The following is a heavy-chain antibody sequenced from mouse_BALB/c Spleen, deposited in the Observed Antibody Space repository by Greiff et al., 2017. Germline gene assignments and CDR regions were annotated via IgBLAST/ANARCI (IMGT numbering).Heavy chain of an antibody. D-gene: IGHD2-2*01. J-gene: IGHJ4*01. V-gene: IGHV1-31*01. Sequence: VQLKESGPELVKPGASVKITCKASGYSFTGYYMHWVKQSHVKSLEWIGRINPYNGATSYNQNFKDKASLTVDKYSSTAYMVHHSLTSEDSAVYYCATLNGYYDAMDYWGQGTSVTVSS. CDR2: INPYNGAT. CDR3: ATLNGYYDAMDY. CDR1: GYSFTGYY.